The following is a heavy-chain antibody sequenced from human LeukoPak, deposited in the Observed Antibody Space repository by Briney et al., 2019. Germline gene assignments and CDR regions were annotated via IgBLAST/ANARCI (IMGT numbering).Heavy chain of an antibody. Sequence: VESLKISCKRSGYSFTSYWIGWVRQMPGKGLEWMGIIYPGDSDTRYSPSFQGQVTISADKSISTAYLQWSSLKASDTAMYYCARLRGGHLPYKGHFDYWGQGTLVTPSS. V-gene: IGHV5-51*01. D-gene: IGHD2-15*01. CDR2: IYPGDSDT. J-gene: IGHJ4*02. CDR1: GYSFTSYW. CDR3: ARLRGGHLPYKGHFDY.